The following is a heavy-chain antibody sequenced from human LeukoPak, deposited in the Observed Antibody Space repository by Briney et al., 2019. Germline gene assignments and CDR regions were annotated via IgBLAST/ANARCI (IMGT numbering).Heavy chain of an antibody. Sequence: SETLSLTCAVYGGSFSGYYWSWIRQPPGKGLEWIGEINHSGSTNYNPSLKSRVTISVDTSKNQFSLKLSSVTAADTAVYYCARSKGYGGYYYFDYWGQGTLVTVSS. V-gene: IGHV4-34*01. CDR2: INHSGST. CDR1: GGSFSGYY. D-gene: IGHD4-23*01. CDR3: ARSKGYGGYYYFDY. J-gene: IGHJ4*02.